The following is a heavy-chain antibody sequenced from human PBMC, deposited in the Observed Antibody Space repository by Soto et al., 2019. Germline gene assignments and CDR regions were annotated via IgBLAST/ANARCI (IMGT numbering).Heavy chain of an antibody. J-gene: IGHJ6*02. Sequence: SETLSVTCTVSGDSVSSAINYWSWIRQPPGKGLEWIGYIYYSGSTNYNGSLKSRVSMSVDTSGNQFSLKLSSVTAEDTAVYFCARGVENIVVVLDLFGYYGMDVWGQGTTVTVSS. D-gene: IGHD2-2*01. CDR3: ARGVENIVVVLDLFGYYGMDV. CDR2: IYYSGST. V-gene: IGHV4-61*01. CDR1: GDSVSSAINY.